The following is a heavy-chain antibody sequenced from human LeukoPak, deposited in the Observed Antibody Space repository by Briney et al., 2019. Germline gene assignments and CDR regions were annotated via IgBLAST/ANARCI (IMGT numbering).Heavy chain of an antibody. CDR2: IFANGNT. J-gene: IGHJ4*02. V-gene: IGHV4-4*07. CDR3: ARHFRSGSYSFEY. Sequence: SETLSLTCIVSGGSISPNNWSWFRQPAGKGLEWIGRIFANGNTNFNPSLKSRVTMSVDTSKNQFSLKLTSVTAADTAVYYCARHFRSGSYSFEYWGQGTLVTVSS. D-gene: IGHD1-26*01. CDR1: GGSISPNN.